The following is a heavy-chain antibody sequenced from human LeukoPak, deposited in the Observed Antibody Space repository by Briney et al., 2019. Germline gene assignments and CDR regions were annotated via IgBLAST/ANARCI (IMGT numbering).Heavy chain of an antibody. V-gene: IGHV1-46*01. CDR2: INPSGGST. J-gene: IGHJ4*02. CDR3: ARDLHSSSWSLGVDY. Sequence: ASVKVSCKASGYTFTSYYMHWVRQAPGQGLEGMGIINPSGGSTSYAQKFQGRVTMTRDTSTSTVYMELSSLRSEDTAVYYCARDLHSSSWSLGVDYWGQGTLVTVSS. D-gene: IGHD6-13*01. CDR1: GYTFTSYY.